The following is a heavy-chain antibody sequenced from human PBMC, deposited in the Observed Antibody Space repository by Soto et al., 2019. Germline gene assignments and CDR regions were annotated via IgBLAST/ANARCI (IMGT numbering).Heavy chain of an antibody. J-gene: IGHJ4*02. D-gene: IGHD2-15*01. CDR3: ARVWWGGLGWFDY. CDR1: GFTFSSYS. CDR2: ISSSSSTI. Sequence: EVQLVESGGGLVQPGGSLRLSCAASGFTFSSYSMNWVHQAPGKGLEWVSYISSSSSTIYYADSVKGRFTISRDNAKNSLYLQMNSLRDEDTAVYYCARVWWGGLGWFDYWGQGTLVTVSS. V-gene: IGHV3-48*02.